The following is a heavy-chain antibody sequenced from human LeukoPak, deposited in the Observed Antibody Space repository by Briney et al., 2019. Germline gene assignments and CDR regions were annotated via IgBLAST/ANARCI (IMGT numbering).Heavy chain of an antibody. CDR3: ARDPSKYLYYYYGMDV. V-gene: IGHV1-46*01. J-gene: IGHJ6*02. CDR1: GYTFTRYY. D-gene: IGHD4-11*01. Sequence: ASVKVSFKASGYTFTRYYMHWVRQAPGQGLEWMGIINPSGGSTRYAQKFQGRVTMTRDTSTSTVYMELSSLRSEDTAVYYCARDPSKYLYYYYGMDVWGQGTTVTVSS. CDR2: INPSGGST.